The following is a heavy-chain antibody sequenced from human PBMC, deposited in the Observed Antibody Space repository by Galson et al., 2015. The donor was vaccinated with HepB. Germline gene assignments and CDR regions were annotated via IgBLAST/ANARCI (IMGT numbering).Heavy chain of an antibody. CDR2: ISYDGSNE. CDR3: AKRGGYYGFVTYYFDD. J-gene: IGHJ4*02. V-gene: IGHV3-30*18. Sequence: SLRLSCEASGFSFSGYAMHWVRQAPGKGLEWVAVISYDGSNEYYADSVKGRFTISRDNSKNTLSLQMNSLRAEDTAVYYCAKRGGYYGFVTYYFDDWGQGTRVSVST. D-gene: IGHD3-10*01. CDR1: GFSFSGYA.